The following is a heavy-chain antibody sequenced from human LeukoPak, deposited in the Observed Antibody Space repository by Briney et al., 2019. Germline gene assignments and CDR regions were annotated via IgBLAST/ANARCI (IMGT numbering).Heavy chain of an antibody. V-gene: IGHV3-33*01. CDR2: IWYDGSQK. J-gene: IGHJ1*01. Sequence: PGRSLRLSCAASGFSVTSYGMHWVRQVPGKGLEWVAVIWYDGSQKYYADSVRGRFTISRDSSNNTLLLQMNSLRAEDTAVYYCARDRCRFGSCDSGAEYYQHWGLGTLVTVSS. D-gene: IGHD2-15*01. CDR1: GFSVTSYG. CDR3: ARDRCRFGSCDSGAEYYQH.